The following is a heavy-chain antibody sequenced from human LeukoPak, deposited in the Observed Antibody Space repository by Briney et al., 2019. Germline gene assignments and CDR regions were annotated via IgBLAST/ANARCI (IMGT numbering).Heavy chain of an antibody. CDR2: IYSGGST. D-gene: IGHD6-19*01. CDR3: ARDSGYSSGWYPLSFDY. V-gene: IGHV3-66*01. J-gene: IGHJ4*02. Sequence: GGSLRLYCAAAGVTVSSNYMSWVRQAPGKGLEWVSVIYSGGSTYYADSVKGRFTISRDNSKNTLYLQMNSLRAEDTAVYYCARDSGYSSGWYPLSFDYWGQGTLVTVSS. CDR1: GVTVSSNY.